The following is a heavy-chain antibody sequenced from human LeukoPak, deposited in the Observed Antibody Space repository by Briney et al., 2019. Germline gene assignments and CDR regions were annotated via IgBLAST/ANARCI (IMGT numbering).Heavy chain of an antibody. Sequence: SETLSLTCGVYGGSLSGYYWSWIRQPPGKGLEWLGEIHHSGSTNYNPSLKSRVAISGDTSKNQLSLKLTSVTAADAAVYYCVREWDYYGSGNLWGQGTLVTVSS. CDR1: GGSLSGYY. CDR3: VREWDYYGSGNL. V-gene: IGHV4-34*01. CDR2: IHHSGST. J-gene: IGHJ5*02. D-gene: IGHD3-10*01.